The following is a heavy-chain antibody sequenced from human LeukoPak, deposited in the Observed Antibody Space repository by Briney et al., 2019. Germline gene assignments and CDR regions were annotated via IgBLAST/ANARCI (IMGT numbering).Heavy chain of an antibody. CDR3: ARLGFLEWAYYYYYYYMDV. CDR1: AGSISSSSYY. D-gene: IGHD3-3*02. V-gene: IGHV4-39*07. CDR2: INHSGST. J-gene: IGHJ6*03. Sequence: PSETLSLTCTVSAGSISSSSYYWSWIRQPPGKGLEWIGEINHSGSTNYNPSLKSRVTISVDTSKNQFSLKLSSVTAADTAVYYCARLGFLEWAYYYYYYYMDVWGKGTTVTVSS.